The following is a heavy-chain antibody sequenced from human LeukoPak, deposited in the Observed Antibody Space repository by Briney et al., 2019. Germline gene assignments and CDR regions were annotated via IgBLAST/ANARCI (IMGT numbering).Heavy chain of an antibody. Sequence: PGGSLRLSCAASGFIFDDYAMHWVRQAPEKGLEWVSGISWNSGKIDYADSVKGRFTISRDNAKNSLYLQMNSLRVEDMALYYCAKDRGYSSSFFEVWGQGTLVTVSS. CDR3: AKDRGYSSSFFEV. J-gene: IGHJ4*02. CDR1: GFIFDDYA. V-gene: IGHV3-9*03. D-gene: IGHD6-13*01. CDR2: ISWNSGKI.